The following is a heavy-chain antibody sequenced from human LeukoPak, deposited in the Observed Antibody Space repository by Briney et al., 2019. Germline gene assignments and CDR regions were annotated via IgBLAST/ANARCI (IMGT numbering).Heavy chain of an antibody. CDR3: ARDVVVPAAYFDY. J-gene: IGHJ4*02. D-gene: IGHD2-2*01. Sequence: PGGSLRLSCAASGFTFSTYDMNWVRQAPGKGLEWVSSISTTSRYIYYADSVRGRFTISRDNARNSLYLQMNSLRAEDTAVYYCARDVVVPAAYFDYWGQGTLVTVSS. CDR2: ISTTSRYI. CDR1: GFTFSTYD. V-gene: IGHV3-21*01.